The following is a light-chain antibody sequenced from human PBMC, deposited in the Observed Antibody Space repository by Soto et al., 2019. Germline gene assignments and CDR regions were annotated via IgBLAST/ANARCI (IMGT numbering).Light chain of an antibody. CDR3: QSYDSSLSGAV. J-gene: IGLJ7*01. CDR2: DNS. Sequence: QSVLTQPPSVSGAPGQRVTISCTGSSSNIGAGYDVHWYQQLPGTAPKLLIYDNSNRPSGVPDRFSGAKSGTSASLAITGLQAEDEADDYCQSYDSSLSGAVFGGGTQLTVL. V-gene: IGLV1-40*01. CDR1: SSNIGAGYD.